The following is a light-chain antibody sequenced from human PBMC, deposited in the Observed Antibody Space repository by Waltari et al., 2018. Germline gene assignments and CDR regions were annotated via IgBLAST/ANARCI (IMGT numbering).Light chain of an antibody. V-gene: IGLV1-44*01. J-gene: IGLJ2*01. CDR3: ASWDYSLNGVV. CDR2: SNS. CDR1: SSNIESNP. Sequence: QPVVTQPPSASGTPGQRVTISCSGSSSNIESNPVNWYQQLLGRAPRLLIYSNSHRPSGVPDRFSASTSGRSASLAISGLQSDDEGNYYCASWDYSLNGVVYGGGTKLTVL.